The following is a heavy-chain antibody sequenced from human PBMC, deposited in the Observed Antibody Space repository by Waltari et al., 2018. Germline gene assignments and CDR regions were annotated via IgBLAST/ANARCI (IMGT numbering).Heavy chain of an antibody. J-gene: IGHJ3*02. CDR3: AKDAYDVLTPRAFDI. D-gene: IGHD3-9*01. CDR2: VSGSVQTT. V-gene: IGHV3-23*01. Sequence: EMKLLESGGGLVQPGGSLRLSCAASGFRFKNYAMALVRQAPGKGVGWVAGVSGSVQTTHYADSVKGRFTISRDSAKNTLDLQMSGLTSADTAIYYCAKDAYDVLTPRAFDIWGQGTMVTVSS. CDR1: GFRFKNYA.